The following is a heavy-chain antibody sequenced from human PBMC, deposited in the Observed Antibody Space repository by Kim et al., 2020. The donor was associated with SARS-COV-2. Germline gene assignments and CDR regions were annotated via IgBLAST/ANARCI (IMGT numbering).Heavy chain of an antibody. CDR3: ARRALGYCSGGSCYSGFDY. V-gene: IGHV4-59*08. J-gene: IGHJ4*02. Sequence: SETLSLTCTVSGGSISSYYWSWIRQPPGKGLEWIGYIYYSGSTNYNPSLKSRVTISVDTSKNQFSLKLSSVTAADTAVYYCARRALGYCSGGSCYSGFDYWGQGTLVTVSS. CDR1: GGSISSYY. CDR2: IYYSGST. D-gene: IGHD2-15*01.